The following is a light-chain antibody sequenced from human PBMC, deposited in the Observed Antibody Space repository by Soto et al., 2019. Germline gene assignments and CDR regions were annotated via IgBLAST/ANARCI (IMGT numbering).Light chain of an antibody. CDR2: GAS. CDR3: QQYNNWPPWT. J-gene: IGKJ1*01. V-gene: IGKV3-15*01. Sequence: EIVMTQSPATLSVSPGERATLSCRASQSVSSNLAWYQQKPGQAPRLLIYGASTRATGIPARVSGSGSGTEFTLTISSLQSADSAVYYCQQYNNWPPWTFGQVTKVEIK. CDR1: QSVSSN.